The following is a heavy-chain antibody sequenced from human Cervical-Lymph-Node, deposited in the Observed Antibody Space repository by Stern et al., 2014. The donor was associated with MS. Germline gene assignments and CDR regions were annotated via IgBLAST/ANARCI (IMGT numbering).Heavy chain of an antibody. CDR3: ARGLGMRLGYDDAFDA. D-gene: IGHD7-27*01. J-gene: IGHJ3*01. CDR2: THTNTRNS. CDR1: GYTFTKYA. Sequence: VQLVESGSELKKPGASVKVSCKASGYTFTKYAMNWVRQAPGQGLEWMGWTHTNTRNSTYTQAFTGRFVFSFNTSVSTAYLQIFSLKTEDTAVYYCARGLGMRLGYDDAFDAWGQGTLVIVSS. V-gene: IGHV7-4-1*01.